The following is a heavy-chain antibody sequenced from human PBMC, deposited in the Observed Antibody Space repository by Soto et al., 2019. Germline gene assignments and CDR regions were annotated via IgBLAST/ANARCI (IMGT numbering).Heavy chain of an antibody. CDR2: IYSSGNT. CDR3: ARGDVFDL. Sequence: QVQLQESGPGLVKPSETVSLLCTVSGDSISGYCWSWIRQPAGKGLEWIGRIYSSGNTNYNPSLMSRVTRSVDMSKTQFSLKLTSVTAADTAMYYCARGDVFDLWGKGTKVPVSS. J-gene: IGHJ3*01. V-gene: IGHV4-4*07. CDR1: GDSISGYC.